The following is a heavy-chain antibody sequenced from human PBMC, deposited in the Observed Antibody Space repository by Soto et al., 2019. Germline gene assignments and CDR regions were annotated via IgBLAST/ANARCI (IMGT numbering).Heavy chain of an antibody. CDR1: GGSISNYY. D-gene: IGHD3-3*01. CDR3: ARLGGYYQALDH. Sequence: PSETLSLTCTVSGGSISNYYWTWVRRPPGKGLEWVGYVYYTGTTMYNPSLKSRLTISVDRSKNQVSLNLTSVTAADTAVYYCARLGGYYQALDHWSQGTLVTVSS. V-gene: IGHV4-59*08. J-gene: IGHJ4*02. CDR2: VYYTGTT.